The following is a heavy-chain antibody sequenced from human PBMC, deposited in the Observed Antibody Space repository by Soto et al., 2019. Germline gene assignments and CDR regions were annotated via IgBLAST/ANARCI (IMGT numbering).Heavy chain of an antibody. CDR3: ARATSVYYDSSGGIDY. J-gene: IGHJ4*02. CDR1: GYTFTSYD. CDR2: MNPNSGNT. Sequence: GASVKVSCKASGYTFTSYDINRVRQATGQGLEWMGWMNPNSGNTGYAQKFQGRVTMTRNTSISTAYMELSSLRSEDTAVYYCARATSVYYDSSGGIDYWGQGTLVTVSS. D-gene: IGHD3-22*01. V-gene: IGHV1-8*01.